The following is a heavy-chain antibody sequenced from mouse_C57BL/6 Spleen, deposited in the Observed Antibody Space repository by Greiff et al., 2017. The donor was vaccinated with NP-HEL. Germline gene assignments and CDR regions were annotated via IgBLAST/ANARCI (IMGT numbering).Heavy chain of an antibody. CDR3: ARSYDYDGLYSMDY. V-gene: IGHV1-4*01. Sequence: QVQLQQSGAELARPGASVKMSCKASGYTFTSYTMHWVKQRPGQGLEWIGYINPSSGYTKYNQKFKDKATLTADKSSSTASMHLSSLTSEDSAVYYCARSYDYDGLYSMDYWGQGTSVTVSS. J-gene: IGHJ4*01. CDR1: GYTFTSYT. D-gene: IGHD2-4*01. CDR2: INPSSGYT.